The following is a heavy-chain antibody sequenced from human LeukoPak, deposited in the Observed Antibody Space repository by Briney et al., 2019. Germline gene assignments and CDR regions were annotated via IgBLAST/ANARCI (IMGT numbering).Heavy chain of an antibody. V-gene: IGHV3-66*01. CDR1: GFTVNSSY. D-gene: IGHD3-10*01. J-gene: IGHJ4*02. CDR3: ARGEGSN. CDR2: IYSGGNT. Sequence: GGSLRLSCAASGFTVNSSYMSWVRQAPGKGPEWVSVIYSGGNTYYADSVKGRFSTSRDNSKNTLYLQMNSLRGEDTAEYYCARGEGSNWGQGTLVTVSS.